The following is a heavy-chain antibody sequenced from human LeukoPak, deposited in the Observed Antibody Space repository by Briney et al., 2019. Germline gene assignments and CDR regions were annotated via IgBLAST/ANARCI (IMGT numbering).Heavy chain of an antibody. Sequence: RKSGPTLVNPTQTLTLTCTFSGFSLSTSGMCVSWIRQPPGKALEWLARIDWDDDEYYSTSLKTRLTISKDTSKNQVVLTMTNMDPVDTATYYWARSTIYLGPAGFDPWGQGTLVTVSS. D-gene: IGHD2-8*01. V-gene: IGHV2-70*11. J-gene: IGHJ5*02. CDR1: GFSLSTSGMC. CDR2: IDWDDDE. CDR3: ARSTIYLGPAGFDP.